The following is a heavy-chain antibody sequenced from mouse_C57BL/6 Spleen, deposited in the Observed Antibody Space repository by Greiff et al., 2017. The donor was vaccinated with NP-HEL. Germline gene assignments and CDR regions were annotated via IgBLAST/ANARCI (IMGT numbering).Heavy chain of an antibody. Sequence: VQLQQSGPELVKPGASVKIPCKASGYTFTDYNMDWVKQSHGKSLEWIGDINPNNGGTIYNQKFKGKATLTVDKSSSTAYMELRSLTSEDTAVYYCASVYDGYGWYFDVWGTGTTVTVSS. J-gene: IGHJ1*03. CDR2: INPNNGGT. CDR3: ASVYDGYGWYFDV. CDR1: GYTFTDYN. D-gene: IGHD2-3*01. V-gene: IGHV1-18*01.